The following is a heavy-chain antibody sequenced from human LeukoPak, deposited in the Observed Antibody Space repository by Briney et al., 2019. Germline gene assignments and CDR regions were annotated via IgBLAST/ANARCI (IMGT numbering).Heavy chain of an antibody. CDR2: IYYRAIT. CDR1: AGTISRYY. Sequence: SHTLSLTCTVSAGTISRYYWRCIRQPPGKGLERIGNIYYRAITNYTPSLKSLVTISVDTFKNQFSLNLTAVTSADRAVYYFGSWCGWEPYFEYWGQGTLVTVSS. V-gene: IGHV4-59*07. D-gene: IGHD1-26*01. CDR3: GSWCGWEPYFEY. J-gene: IGHJ4*02.